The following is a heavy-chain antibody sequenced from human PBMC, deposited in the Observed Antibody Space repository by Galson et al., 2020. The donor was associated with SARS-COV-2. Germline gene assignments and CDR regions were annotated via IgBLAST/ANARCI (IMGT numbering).Heavy chain of an antibody. D-gene: IGHD3-22*01. J-gene: IGHJ4*02. CDR1: GFTFSSYA. CDR2: ISYDGSNK. V-gene: IGHV3-30*04. Sequence: TGGSLRLSCAASGFTFSSYAMHWVRQAPGKGLEWVAVISYDGSNKYYADSVKGRFTISRDNSKNTLYLQMNSLRAEDTAVYYCARALGGGYFGPNDYWGQGTLVTVSS. CDR3: ARALGGGYFGPNDY.